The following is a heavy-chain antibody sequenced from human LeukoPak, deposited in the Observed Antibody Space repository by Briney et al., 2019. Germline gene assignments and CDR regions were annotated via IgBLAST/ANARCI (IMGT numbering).Heavy chain of an antibody. Sequence: GGSLRLSCAASGFTFSDYHMTWIRQAPGKGLEWVSYISSSGGAVYYADSVKGRFTISRDNTKNSLYLQMNSLRAEDTAVYYCARAVIGGPFFGYWGQGTLVTVSS. D-gene: IGHD2/OR15-2a*01. J-gene: IGHJ4*02. CDR1: GFTFSDYH. V-gene: IGHV3-11*01. CDR3: ARAVIGGPFFGY. CDR2: ISSSGGAV.